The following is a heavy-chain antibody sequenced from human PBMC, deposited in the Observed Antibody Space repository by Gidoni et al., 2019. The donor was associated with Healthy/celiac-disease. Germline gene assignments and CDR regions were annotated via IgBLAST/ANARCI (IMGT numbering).Heavy chain of an antibody. V-gene: IGHV4-59*01. Sequence: QVQLQESGPGLVKPSATLSLTCTVSGGSISSYYWSWIRQPPGKGLEWIGYIYYSGSTNYNPSLKSRVTISVDTSKNQFSLKLSSVTAADTAVYYCARAVLRFNWFDPWGQGTLVTVSS. D-gene: IGHD3-3*01. J-gene: IGHJ5*02. CDR3: ARAVLRFNWFDP. CDR2: IYYSGST. CDR1: GGSISSYY.